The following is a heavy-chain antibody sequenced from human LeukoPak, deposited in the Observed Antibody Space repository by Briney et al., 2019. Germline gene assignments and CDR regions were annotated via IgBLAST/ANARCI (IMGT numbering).Heavy chain of an antibody. J-gene: IGHJ6*02. Sequence: SETLSLTCTVSGGSVSSGSYYWSWIRQPPGKGLEWIGYIYYSGSTNYNPSLKSRVTISVDTSKNQFSLKLSSVTAADTAVYYCARDGGYSYGPSYYYYYGMDVWGQGTTVTVSS. D-gene: IGHD5-18*01. CDR1: GGSVSSGSYY. CDR2: IYYSGST. V-gene: IGHV4-61*01. CDR3: ARDGGYSYGPSYYYYYGMDV.